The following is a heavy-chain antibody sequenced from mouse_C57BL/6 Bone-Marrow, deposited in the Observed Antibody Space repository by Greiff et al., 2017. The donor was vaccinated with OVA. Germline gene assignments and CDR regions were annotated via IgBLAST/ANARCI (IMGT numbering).Heavy chain of an antibody. CDR2: ILRGGST. V-gene: IGHV2-5*01. J-gene: IGHJ3*01. CDR1: GFSLTSYG. CDR3: ATSTGTGFAY. Sequence: VQLQQSGPGLVQPSQSLSITCTVSGFSLTSYGVHWVRPSPGKGLEWLGVILRGGSTDYNAAFMSILSITKDNSKSQVFLKMNSLQADDTAIYYCATSTGTGFAYWGQGTLVTVSA. D-gene: IGHD4-1*02.